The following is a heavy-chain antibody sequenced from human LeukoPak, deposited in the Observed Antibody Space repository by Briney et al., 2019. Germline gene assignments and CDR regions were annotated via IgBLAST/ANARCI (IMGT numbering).Heavy chain of an antibody. CDR1: GYTFTSYD. J-gene: IGHJ4*02. CDR2: MNPNSGHT. D-gene: IGHD2-21*02. CDR3: ASAYCGGDCYITFNY. V-gene: IGHV1-8*03. Sequence: GASVKVSCKASGYTFTSYDINWVRQATGQGLEWMGWMNPNSGHTGYAQKFQGRVTLTRNTSISTAYMELSSLRSEDTTMYYCASAYCGGDCYITFNYWGQGTLVTVSS.